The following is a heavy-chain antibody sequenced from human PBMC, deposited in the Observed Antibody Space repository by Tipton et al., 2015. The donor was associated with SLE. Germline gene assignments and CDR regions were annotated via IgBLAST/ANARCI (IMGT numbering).Heavy chain of an antibody. D-gene: IGHD3-22*01. CDR1: GGTFNSYT. CDR3: ARWVDYYDRSDTKGYYYYMDV. Sequence: QVQLVQSGAEVKKPGSSVKVSYKASGGTFNSYTLNWVRQAPGQGLEWMGRIIPVLGVTNYAQKIQGRVTVTTDTSTSTTYMELRSLSSDDTAVYYCARWVDYYDRSDTKGYYYYMDVWGKGTTVTVSS. CDR2: IIPVLGVT. J-gene: IGHJ6*03. V-gene: IGHV1-69*09.